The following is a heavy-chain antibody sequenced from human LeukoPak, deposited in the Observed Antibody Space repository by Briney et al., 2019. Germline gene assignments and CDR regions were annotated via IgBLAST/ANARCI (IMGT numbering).Heavy chain of an antibody. J-gene: IGHJ5*02. CDR3: ARVGYQNWFDP. CDR2: IYYSGST. V-gene: IGHV4-39*07. D-gene: IGHD2-2*01. Sequence: SETLSLTCTVSGGSISSSSYYWGWIRQPPGKGLEWIGSIYYSGSTYYNPSLKSRVTISVDTSKNQFSLKLSSVTAADTAVYYCARVGYQNWFDPWGQGTLVTVSS. CDR1: GGSISSSSYY.